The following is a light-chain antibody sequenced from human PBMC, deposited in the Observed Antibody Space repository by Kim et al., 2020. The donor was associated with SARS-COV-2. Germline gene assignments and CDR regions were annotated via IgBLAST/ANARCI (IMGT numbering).Light chain of an antibody. CDR3: QLYGSSPYT. Sequence: SPRQSATLSCTSTQYFTRRSLGWYQPTPGQAPRLLLYGASSRSTGIPDRFSGSGSGTDFTLTISRLEPEDFAVYYCQLYGSSPYTFGQGTKVDIK. V-gene: IGKV3-20*01. CDR1: QYFTRRS. CDR2: GAS. J-gene: IGKJ2*01.